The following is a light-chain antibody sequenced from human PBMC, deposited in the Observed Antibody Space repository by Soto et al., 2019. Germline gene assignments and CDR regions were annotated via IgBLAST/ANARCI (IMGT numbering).Light chain of an antibody. CDR1: QSVSTN. Sequence: EIVMTQSPATLSVSPGERATLSCRASQSVSTNLAWYQQKPGQAPRLLFYGTSTRATGIPGRFSGSGSGTEFTLTISSLQSEDFAVYYCHQYNGWPRTFGQGTKVDIK. CDR2: GTS. J-gene: IGKJ1*01. CDR3: HQYNGWPRT. V-gene: IGKV3-15*01.